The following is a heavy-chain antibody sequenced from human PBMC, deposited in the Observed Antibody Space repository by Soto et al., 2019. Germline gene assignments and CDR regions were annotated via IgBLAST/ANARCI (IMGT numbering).Heavy chain of an antibody. V-gene: IGHV3-30*18. CDR2: ISHDGSQR. CDR3: AKRITISGHGDYYYSGMDV. Sequence: QVQLVESGGGVVQPGRSRRLSCAASGFTFKNYGMFWVRQAPGTGLEWVALISHDGSQRFYADSVKGRFTISRDDSKNTVCLQMNSPRAEYTAIYYCAKRITISGHGDYYYSGMDVWGQGTTVIVSS. CDR1: GFTFKNYG. D-gene: IGHD3-3*01. J-gene: IGHJ6*02.